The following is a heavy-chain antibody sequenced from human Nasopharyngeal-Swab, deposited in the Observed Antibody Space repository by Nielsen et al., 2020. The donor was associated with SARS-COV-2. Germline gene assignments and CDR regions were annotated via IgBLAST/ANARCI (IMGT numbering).Heavy chain of an antibody. V-gene: IGHV3-53*01. CDR3: AKGGGEQWLVGHYDAFDI. CDR1: GFTVSSNY. Sequence: RGSLRLSCAASGFTVSSNYMSWVRQAPGKGLEWVSVIYSGGSTYYADSVKGRFTISRDNSKNTLYLQMNSLRAEDTAVYYCAKGGGEQWLVGHYDAFDIWGQGTMVTVSS. D-gene: IGHD6-19*01. CDR2: IYSGGST. J-gene: IGHJ3*02.